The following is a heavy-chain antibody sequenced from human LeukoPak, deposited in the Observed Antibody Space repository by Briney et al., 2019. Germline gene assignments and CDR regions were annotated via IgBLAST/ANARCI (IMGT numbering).Heavy chain of an antibody. Sequence: GGSLRLSCAASGFTFDDYAMHWVRQAPGKGLEWVSLISWGGGSTYYADSVKGRFTISRDNSKNSLYLQMNSLRAEDTALYYCAKDSSGTARLHGNYYYYYYMDVWGKGTTVTVSS. D-gene: IGHD3-10*01. V-gene: IGHV3-43D*04. CDR3: AKDSSGTARLHGNYYYYYYMDV. CDR2: ISWGGGST. J-gene: IGHJ6*03. CDR1: GFTFDDYA.